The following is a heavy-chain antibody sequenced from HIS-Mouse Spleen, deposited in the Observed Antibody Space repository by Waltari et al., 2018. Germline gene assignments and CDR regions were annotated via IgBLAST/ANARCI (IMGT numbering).Heavy chain of an antibody. CDR1: GFTVSSNY. Sequence: EVQLVESGGGLVQPGGSLGLPCAASGFTVSSNYMSWVGRAPGKGLEWVSVIYSGGSTYYADSVKGRFTISRDNSKNTLYLQMNSLRAEDTAVYYCARGIAVAGRGAFDIWGQGTMVTVSS. D-gene: IGHD6-19*01. V-gene: IGHV3-66*01. CDR2: IYSGGST. J-gene: IGHJ3*02. CDR3: ARGIAVAGRGAFDI.